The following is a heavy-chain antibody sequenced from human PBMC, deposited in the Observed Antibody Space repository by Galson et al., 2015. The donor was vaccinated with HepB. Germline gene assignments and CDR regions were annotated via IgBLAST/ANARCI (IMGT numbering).Heavy chain of an antibody. CDR2: ISYDGSQR. Sequence: SLRLSCAASGFCLSTYAMHWVRQAPSKGLEWVAVISYDGSQRYYADSVRGRFTISRDTAENTLYLQLNSLRPEDTGVYYCVRTYDSSWHRYLKFWGQGTQVTVSS. D-gene: IGHD6-13*01. V-gene: IGHV3-30*03. CDR3: VRTYDSSWHRYLKF. CDR1: GFCLSTYA. J-gene: IGHJ1*01.